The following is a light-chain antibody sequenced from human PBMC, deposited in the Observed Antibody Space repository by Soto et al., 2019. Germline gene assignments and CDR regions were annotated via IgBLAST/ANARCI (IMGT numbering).Light chain of an antibody. CDR2: GAS. J-gene: IGKJ2*01. Sequence: EIVLTQSPGSLSLSPGEGATLFCRASQSVSSYLAWYQQKPGQAPRLLIYGASSRATGIPDRFSGSGSGTDFTLTISRLEPEDFAVYYCQQYGSSSMYTFGQGTKLEIK. V-gene: IGKV3-20*01. CDR3: QQYGSSSMYT. CDR1: QSVSSY.